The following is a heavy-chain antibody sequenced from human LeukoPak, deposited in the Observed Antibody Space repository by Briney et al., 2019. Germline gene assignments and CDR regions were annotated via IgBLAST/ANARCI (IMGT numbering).Heavy chain of an antibody. V-gene: IGHV4-30-4*08. CDR3: ARVEVTMIVVDY. CDR2: IYYSGST. CDR1: GGSISSGDYY. J-gene: IGHJ4*02. Sequence: KPSETLSLTCTVSGGSISSGDYYWSWIRQPPGKGLEWIGYIYYSGSTYYNPSLKSRVTISVDTSKNQFSLKLSSVTAADTAVYYCARVEVTMIVVDYWGQGTLVTVSS. D-gene: IGHD3-22*01.